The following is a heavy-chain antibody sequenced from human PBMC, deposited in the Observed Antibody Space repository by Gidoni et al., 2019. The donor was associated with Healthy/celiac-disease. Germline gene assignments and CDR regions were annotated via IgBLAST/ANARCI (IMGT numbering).Heavy chain of an antibody. Sequence: QVQLVQSGAEVKKPGASVKVSCKASGYTFTGYYMHWVRQAPGQGLEWMGWINPNSGGTNYAQKFQGRVTMTRDTSISTAYMELSRLRSDDTAVYYCARGQKPGQYSGSVDPWGQGTLVTVSS. CDR2: INPNSGGT. V-gene: IGHV1-2*02. J-gene: IGHJ5*02. CDR3: ARGQKPGQYSGSVDP. D-gene: IGHD1-26*01. CDR1: GYTFTGYY.